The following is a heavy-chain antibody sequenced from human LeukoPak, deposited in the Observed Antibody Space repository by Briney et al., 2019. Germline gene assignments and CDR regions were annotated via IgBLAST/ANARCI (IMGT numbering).Heavy chain of an antibody. CDR3: ARLKPLSWYYYYMDV. V-gene: IGHV1-2*06. Sequence: ASVKVSCKASGYTFTGYYMHWVRQAPGQGLEWMGRINPNSGGTNYAQKFQGRVTMTRDTSNSTAYMELSRLRSDDTAVYYCARLKPLSWYYYYMDVWGKGTTVTVSS. CDR2: INPNSGGT. J-gene: IGHJ6*03. D-gene: IGHD1-1*01. CDR1: GYTFTGYY.